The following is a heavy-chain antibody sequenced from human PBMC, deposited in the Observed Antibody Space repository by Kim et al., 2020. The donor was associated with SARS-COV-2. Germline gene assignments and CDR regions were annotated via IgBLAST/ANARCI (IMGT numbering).Heavy chain of an antibody. Sequence: VESVKGRFTISRDHSKNTLYLQMNSLRAEDTAVYYCARPNYDFWSGYFDYWGQGTLVTVSS. CDR3: ARPNYDFWSGYFDY. D-gene: IGHD3-3*01. J-gene: IGHJ4*02. V-gene: IGHV3-30*01.